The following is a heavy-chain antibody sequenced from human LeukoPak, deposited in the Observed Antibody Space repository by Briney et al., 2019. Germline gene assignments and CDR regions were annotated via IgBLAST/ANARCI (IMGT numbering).Heavy chain of an antibody. D-gene: IGHD4-17*01. CDR1: GGSFSGYY. CDR2: INHSGST. J-gene: IGHJ1*01. V-gene: IGHV4-34*01. Sequence: SETLSLTCAVYGGSFSGYYWSWIRQPPGKGLEWIGEINHSGSTNYNPSLKSRVTISVDTSKNQFSLKLSSVTAADTAVYYCARARYGDYLGYFQRWGQGTLVTVSS. CDR3: ARARYGDYLGYFQR.